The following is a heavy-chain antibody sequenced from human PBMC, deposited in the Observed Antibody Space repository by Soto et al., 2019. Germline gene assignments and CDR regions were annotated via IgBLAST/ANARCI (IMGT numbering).Heavy chain of an antibody. D-gene: IGHD6-13*01. Sequence: ASVKVSCKASGYTFTSYYMHWVRQAPGQGLEWMGIISPSGGSTSYAQKFQGRVTMTRDTSTSTVYMELSSLRSEDTAVYYCAKDIEAAAGTWNYWGQGTLVTVSS. CDR1: GYTFTSYY. J-gene: IGHJ4*02. V-gene: IGHV1-46*01. CDR2: ISPSGGST. CDR3: AKDIEAAAGTWNY.